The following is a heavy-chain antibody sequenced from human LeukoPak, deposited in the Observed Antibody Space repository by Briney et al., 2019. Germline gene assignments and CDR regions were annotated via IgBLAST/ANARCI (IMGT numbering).Heavy chain of an antibody. D-gene: IGHD1-14*01. CDR1: GDSIISTSFC. Sequence: SETLSLTCYVSGDSIISTSFCWDWIRQPPGRGLEWIGTIFYSVNTVYNPSLKSRVTVSADTSNNHFSLKLSSVTAADTAVYYCARRRPDRTGHHYFDPWGQGTLVTVTS. J-gene: IGHJ4*02. V-gene: IGHV4-39*02. CDR3: ARRRPDRTGHHYFDP. CDR2: IFYSVNT.